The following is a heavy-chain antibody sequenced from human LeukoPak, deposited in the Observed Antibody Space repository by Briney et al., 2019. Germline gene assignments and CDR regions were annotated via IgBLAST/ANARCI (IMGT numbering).Heavy chain of an antibody. CDR2: INHSGST. CDR3: ARGHPPPHPPRGWFDP. CDR1: GGSFSGYY. D-gene: IGHD3-10*01. V-gene: IGHV4-34*01. J-gene: IGHJ5*02. Sequence: PSETLSLTCAVYGGSFSGYYRSWIRQPPGKGLEWIGEINHSGSTNYNPSLKSRVTISVGTSKNQFSLKLSSVTAADTAVYYCARGHPPPHPPRGWFDPWGQGTLVTVSS.